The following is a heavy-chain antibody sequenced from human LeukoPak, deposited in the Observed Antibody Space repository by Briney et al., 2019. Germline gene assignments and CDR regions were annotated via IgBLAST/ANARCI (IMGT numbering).Heavy chain of an antibody. V-gene: IGHV1-2*02. Sequence: GSVKVSCKASGYTFTGYYMHWVRQAPGQGLEWMGWINPNSGGTNYAQKFQGRVTMTRDTSISTAYMELSRLRSDDTAVYYCAKDAWWGIELLWFGELFSYWGQGTLVTVSS. CDR2: INPNSGGT. CDR1: GYTFTGYY. CDR3: AKDAWWGIELLWFGELFSY. J-gene: IGHJ4*02. D-gene: IGHD3-10*01.